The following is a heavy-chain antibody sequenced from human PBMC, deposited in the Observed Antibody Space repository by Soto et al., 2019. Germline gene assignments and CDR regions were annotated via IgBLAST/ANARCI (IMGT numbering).Heavy chain of an antibody. Sequence: QVQLVQSGAEVKKPGSSVKVSYKASGGTFSSYTISWVRQAPGQGLEWMGRIIPILGIANYAQKFQGRVTITADKSTSTAYMELSSLRSEDTAVYYCARGLSSMANTRFPWFDPWGQGTLVTVSS. J-gene: IGHJ5*02. V-gene: IGHV1-69*02. D-gene: IGHD2-2*01. CDR3: ARGLSSMANTRFPWFDP. CDR1: GGTFSSYT. CDR2: IIPILGIA.